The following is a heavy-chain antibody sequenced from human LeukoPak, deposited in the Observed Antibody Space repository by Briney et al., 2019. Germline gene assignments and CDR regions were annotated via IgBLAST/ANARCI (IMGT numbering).Heavy chain of an antibody. CDR1: GFTFDDYA. V-gene: IGHV3-9*03. CDR3: AKDDCSSTSCQIDY. Sequence: GGSLRLSCAASGFTFDDYAMHWVRQAPGEGLEWVSGISWNSGSIGYADSVKGRFTISRDNAKNSLYLQMNSLRAEDMALYYCAKDDCSSTSCQIDYWGQGTLVTVSS. D-gene: IGHD2-2*01. J-gene: IGHJ4*02. CDR2: ISWNSGSI.